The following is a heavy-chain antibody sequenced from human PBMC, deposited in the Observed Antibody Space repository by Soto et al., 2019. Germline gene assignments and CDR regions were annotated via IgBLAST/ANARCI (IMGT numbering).Heavy chain of an antibody. Sequence: QVQLVQSGAEVKKPGSSVKVSCKASGGTFSSYAISWVRQAPGQGLEWMGGIIPIFGTVNYAQKFQGRVTITADESTSTAYMELSSLRSEDTAVYYCARDKPDGDYTGDFQHWGQGTLVTVSS. J-gene: IGHJ1*01. CDR2: IIPIFGTV. V-gene: IGHV1-69*01. CDR3: ARDKPDGDYTGDFQH. CDR1: GGTFSSYA. D-gene: IGHD4-17*01.